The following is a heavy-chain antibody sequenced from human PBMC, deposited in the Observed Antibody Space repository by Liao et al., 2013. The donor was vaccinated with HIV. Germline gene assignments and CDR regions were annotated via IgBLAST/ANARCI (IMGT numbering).Heavy chain of an antibody. Sequence: QVQLQESGPGLVKPSQTLSLTCTVSGGSVSSNNYYWSWVRQPAGKGLEWIGRTYTTGINYNPSLKSRVTISVDTSKNQFSLKLSSVTAADTAVYYCARRGPDPLGEVIVFVPYDAFDIWGQGTMVTVSS. J-gene: IGHJ3*02. V-gene: IGHV4-61*02. CDR2: TYTTGI. CDR1: GGSVSSNNYY. CDR3: ARRGPDPLGEVIVFVPYDAFDI. D-gene: IGHD3-16*02.